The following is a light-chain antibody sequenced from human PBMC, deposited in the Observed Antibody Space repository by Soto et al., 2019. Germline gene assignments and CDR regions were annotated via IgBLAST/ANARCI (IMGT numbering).Light chain of an antibody. V-gene: IGKV3-11*01. CDR3: QQRSNWT. J-gene: IGKJ1*01. CDR2: DAS. CDR1: QSVSSY. Sequence: EIVLTQSPATLSLSPGERATLSCRASQSVSSYLAWYQQKPGQAPRLLIYDASNRATGIPARFSGSGSGTDFNLTISSLEPEDFVVYYCQQRSNWTFGQGTKVEIK.